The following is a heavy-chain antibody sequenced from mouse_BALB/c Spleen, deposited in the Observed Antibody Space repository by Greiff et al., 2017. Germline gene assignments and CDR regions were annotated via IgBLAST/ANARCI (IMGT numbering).Heavy chain of an antibody. J-gene: IGHJ4*01. D-gene: IGHD1-2*01. Sequence: EVKVVESGGGLVKPGGSLKLSCAASGFTFSSYAMSWVRQSPEKRLEWVAEISSGGSYTYYPDTVTGRFTISRDNAKNTLYLEMSSLRSEDTAMYYCARNSLLDAMDYWGQGTSVTVSS. CDR1: GFTFSSYA. CDR3: ARNSLLDAMDY. CDR2: ISSGGSYT. V-gene: IGHV5-9-4*01.